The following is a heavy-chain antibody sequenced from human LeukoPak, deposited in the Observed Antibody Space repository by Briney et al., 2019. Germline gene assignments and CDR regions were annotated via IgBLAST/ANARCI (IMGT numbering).Heavy chain of an antibody. Sequence: ASVKVSCKASGYIFTSYGFTWVRQAPGQGLEWMGWISAYNGNTNYAQKLQGRVTMTTDTSTSTAYMELRSLRSDDTAVYYCARERGLYGGNSDAFDIWGQGTMVTVSS. CDR1: GYIFTSYG. V-gene: IGHV1-18*01. CDR3: ARERGLYGGNSDAFDI. J-gene: IGHJ3*02. CDR2: ISAYNGNT. D-gene: IGHD4-23*01.